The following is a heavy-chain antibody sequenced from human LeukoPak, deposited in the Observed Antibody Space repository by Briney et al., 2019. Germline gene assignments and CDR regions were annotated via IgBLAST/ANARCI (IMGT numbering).Heavy chain of an antibody. J-gene: IGHJ3*02. CDR2: INTDGSST. CDR1: GITFSNYW. CDR3: AGWNAFDI. D-gene: IGHD1-1*01. Sequence: GGSLRLSCAASGITFSNYWMHWVRQAPGRGLVWVSRINTDGSSTNYADSVKGRFTISRDNAKNTLYLQMNSLRAEDTAVYYCAGWNAFDIWGQGTMVTVSS. V-gene: IGHV3-74*01.